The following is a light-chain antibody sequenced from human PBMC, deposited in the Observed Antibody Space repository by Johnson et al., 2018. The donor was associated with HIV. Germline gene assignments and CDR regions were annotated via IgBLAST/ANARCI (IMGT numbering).Light chain of an antibody. J-gene: IGLJ1*01. V-gene: IGLV1-51*02. CDR2: ENN. CDR1: SANIGDNS. Sequence: HSVLTQPPSVSAAPGQKVTISCSGSSANIGDNSVSWYQQLPGTAPKLLIYENNKRPSGIPDRFSGSKSGTSATLDITGLQTGDEADYYCGTWDSSLSAGGVFGTGTKVTVL. CDR3: GTWDSSLSAGGV.